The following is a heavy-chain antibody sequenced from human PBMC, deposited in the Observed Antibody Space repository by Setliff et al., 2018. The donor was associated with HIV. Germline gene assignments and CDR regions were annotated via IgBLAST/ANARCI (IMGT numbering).Heavy chain of an antibody. D-gene: IGHD1-1*01. CDR1: GFTFSNYA. CDR3: VRDINWAFDY. V-gene: IGHV3-48*01. J-gene: IGHJ4*02. Sequence: PSETLSLSCAASGFTFSNYAMNWVRQAPGKGLEWISYINREETTEWYADSVKGRFIISRDNAKNSLYLQMSSLRAEDTAVYFCVRDINWAFDYWGQGILVTVSS. CDR2: INREETTE.